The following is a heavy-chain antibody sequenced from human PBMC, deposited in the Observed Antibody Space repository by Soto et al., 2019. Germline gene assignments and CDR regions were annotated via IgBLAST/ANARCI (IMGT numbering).Heavy chain of an antibody. D-gene: IGHD2-2*01. CDR1: GINFVNYA. Sequence: EVQLVESGGGLVQPGRSLRLSCAGSGINFVNYAMHWVRQAPGRGLEWVSGISSNSGSLGYADSVKGRFTISRDNAKKSLYLEMNSLGAADTALYYCAKGVSTSWLRDGFDVWGQGTMVTVSS. CDR2: ISSNSGSL. V-gene: IGHV3-9*01. J-gene: IGHJ3*01. CDR3: AKGVSTSWLRDGFDV.